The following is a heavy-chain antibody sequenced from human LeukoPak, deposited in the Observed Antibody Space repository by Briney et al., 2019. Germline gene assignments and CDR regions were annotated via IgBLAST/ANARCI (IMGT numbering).Heavy chain of an antibody. V-gene: IGHV3-74*01. J-gene: IGHJ6*03. Sequence: GGSLRLSCAASGFTFSNYWMHWVRQAPGKGLVWVSRINSDGINTSYADSVKGRFTISRDNAKNTLNLQMNSLRAEDTAVYYRAKAGLSGYYYYYYMDVWGKGTTVTVSS. CDR3: AKAGLSGYYYYYYMDV. D-gene: IGHD3/OR15-3a*01. CDR1: GFTFSNYW. CDR2: INSDGINT.